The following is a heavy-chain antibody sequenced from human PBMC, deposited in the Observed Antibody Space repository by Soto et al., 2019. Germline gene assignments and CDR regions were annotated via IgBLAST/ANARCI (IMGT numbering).Heavy chain of an antibody. Sequence: QVQLVQSGAEVKKPGASVKVSCKASGYTFSNDAITWVRQVPGQGLEWMGWVSAYNGNTNYAQKFKGRVTMTTDTSTSTAYMEIRSLRYDDTAVYFCARASRYYWNYMMYWGQGTLVTVSS. J-gene: IGHJ4*02. D-gene: IGHD1-7*01. V-gene: IGHV1-18*01. CDR1: GYTFSNDA. CDR3: ARASRYYWNYMMY. CDR2: VSAYNGNT.